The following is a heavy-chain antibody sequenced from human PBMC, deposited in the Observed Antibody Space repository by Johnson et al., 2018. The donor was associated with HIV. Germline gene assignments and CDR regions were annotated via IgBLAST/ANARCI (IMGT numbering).Heavy chain of an antibody. CDR3: ARGLAAAARGYAFGI. J-gene: IGHJ3*02. Sequence: QVQLVESGGGVVQPGRSLRLSCAASGFTFSSYATHWVRPAPGKGLAWVAVISYERSYTYSTVSVRGRFNISRANCKNKLYVQMNRLRAEDTAVYYCARGLAAAARGYAFGIWGQGTMVTVSS. V-gene: IGHV3-30-3*01. CDR2: ISYERSYT. CDR1: GFTFSSYA. D-gene: IGHD6-13*01.